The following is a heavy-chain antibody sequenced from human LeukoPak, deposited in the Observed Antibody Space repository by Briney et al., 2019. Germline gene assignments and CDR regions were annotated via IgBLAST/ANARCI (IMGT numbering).Heavy chain of an antibody. J-gene: IGHJ4*02. D-gene: IGHD3-22*01. CDR2: ISGSGGST. CDR1: GFTFSSCA. Sequence: GGSLRLSCAASGFTFSSCAMSWVRQAPGKGLEWVSAISGSGGSTYYADSVKGRFTISRDNSKNTLYLQMNSLRAEDTAVYYCAKIQTTYYYDSSGYTPYDYWGQGTLVTVSS. CDR3: AKIQTTYYYDSSGYTPYDY. V-gene: IGHV3-23*01.